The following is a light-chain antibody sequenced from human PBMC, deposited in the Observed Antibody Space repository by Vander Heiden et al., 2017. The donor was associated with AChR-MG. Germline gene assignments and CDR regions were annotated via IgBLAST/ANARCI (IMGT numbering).Light chain of an antibody. CDR1: QTSSSSY. V-gene: IGKV3D-20*01. CDR3: QQYGSSPIT. J-gene: IGKJ5*01. Sequence: DIVLTQSPALLSPSPGERVTLSCGASQTSSSSYLAWYQQKPGLAPRLLIYDAASRATGIPGRFSGSGSGTDFTLTISRLEREDVAVYYCQQYGSSPITFGQGTRLEIQ. CDR2: DAA.